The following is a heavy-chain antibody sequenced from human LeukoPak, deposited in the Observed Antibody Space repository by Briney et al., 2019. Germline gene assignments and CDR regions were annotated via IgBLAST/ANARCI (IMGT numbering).Heavy chain of an antibody. D-gene: IGHD2/OR15-2a*01. CDR1: GGSIRSSYYY. J-gene: IGHJ5*02. V-gene: IGHV4-39*07. Sequence: TSETLSLTCTVSGGSIRSSYYYWGWIRQPPGKGLEWIGSIYDSGSTYYNPSLKSRVTISVDTSKNQFSLKLSSVTAADTAVYYCARGVRIVLGSDWFDPWGQGTLVTVSS. CDR2: IYDSGST. CDR3: ARGVRIVLGSDWFDP.